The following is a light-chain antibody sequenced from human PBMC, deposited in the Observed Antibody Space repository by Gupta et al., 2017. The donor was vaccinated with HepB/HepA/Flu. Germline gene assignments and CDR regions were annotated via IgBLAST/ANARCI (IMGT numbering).Light chain of an antibody. CDR1: QSVSSSY. Sequence: EIVLTQSPGTRSLSPGERDTLSCRASQSVSSSYLAWYQQKPAQAPRLLIYGASSRATGIPDRFSGSGSGTDFTLTINRLEPEDFAVYYCQQYGSSPLFTFGPGTKLDIK. V-gene: IGKV3-20*01. J-gene: IGKJ3*01. CDR2: GAS. CDR3: QQYGSSPLFT.